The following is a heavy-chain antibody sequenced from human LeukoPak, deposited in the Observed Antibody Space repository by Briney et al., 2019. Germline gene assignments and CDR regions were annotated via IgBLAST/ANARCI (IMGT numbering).Heavy chain of an antibody. CDR2: IYSGGST. CDR3: ARKIPGPWPFDY. Sequence: PGGSLRLSCAASGFTFSSYAMRWVRQAPGKGLEWVSVIYSGGSTYYADSVKGRFTISRHNSKNTLYLQMNSLRAEDTAVYYCARKIPGPWPFDYWGQGTLVTVSS. V-gene: IGHV3-53*04. CDR1: GFTFSSYA. J-gene: IGHJ4*02.